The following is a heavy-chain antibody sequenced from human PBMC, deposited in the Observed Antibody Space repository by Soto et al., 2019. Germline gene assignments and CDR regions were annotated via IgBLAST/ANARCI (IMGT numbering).Heavy chain of an antibody. J-gene: IGHJ6*02. D-gene: IGHD4-4*01. CDR1: GFTFSVYW. Sequence: EVQLVESGGGLVQPGGSLRLSCAASGFTFSVYWMHWVRQAPGKGLVWVSRIDSDGSNTSYADSVKGRFTISSDNAKSTLYLQMNSLRAEDTAVYYCARPGYSNYGPGVDVGGQGTTVTVSS. V-gene: IGHV3-74*01. CDR2: IDSDGSNT. CDR3: ARPGYSNYGPGVDV.